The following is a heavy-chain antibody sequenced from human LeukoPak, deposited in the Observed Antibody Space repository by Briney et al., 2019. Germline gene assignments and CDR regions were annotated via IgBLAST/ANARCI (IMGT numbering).Heavy chain of an antibody. CDR2: ISSSSSYI. D-gene: IGHD6-13*01. CDR1: GFTFSSYS. Sequence: GSLRLSCAASGFTFSSYSMNWVRQAPGKGLEWVSSISSSSSYIYYADSVKGRFTISRDNAKNSLYLQMNSLRAEDTAVYYCARDRYSSSWPLGYSDYWGQGTLVTVSS. CDR3: ARDRYSSSWPLGYSDY. J-gene: IGHJ4*02. V-gene: IGHV3-21*01.